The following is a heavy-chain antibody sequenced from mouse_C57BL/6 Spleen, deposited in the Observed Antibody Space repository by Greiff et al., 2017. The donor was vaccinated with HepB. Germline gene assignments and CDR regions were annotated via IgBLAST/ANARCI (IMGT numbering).Heavy chain of an antibody. CDR2: IYPGSGNT. Sequence: VQLQQSGAELVRPGASVKLSCKASGYTFTDYYINWVKQRPGQGLEWIARIYPGSGNTYYNEKFKGKATLTAEKSSSTAYMQLSSLTSEDSAVYFCARENYSNYEGAMDYWGQGTSVTVSS. CDR3: ARENYSNYEGAMDY. D-gene: IGHD2-5*01. J-gene: IGHJ4*01. V-gene: IGHV1-76*01. CDR1: GYTFTDYY.